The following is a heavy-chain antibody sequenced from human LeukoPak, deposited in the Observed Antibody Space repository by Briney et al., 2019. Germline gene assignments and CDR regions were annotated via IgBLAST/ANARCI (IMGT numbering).Heavy chain of an antibody. CDR1: GGSVSGYY. CDR3: ARIHRYCSGGACYVLDN. V-gene: IGHV4-59*02. D-gene: IGHD2-15*01. Sequence: SETLSLTCVVSGGSVSGYYWGWIRQPPGRGLEWIGYVYYSGSTNYNPSFKSRITISVDTSRNQFSLQLSAVTAADTAVYYCARIHRYCSGGACYVLDNWGQGTLVAVSS. CDR2: VYYSGST. J-gene: IGHJ4*02.